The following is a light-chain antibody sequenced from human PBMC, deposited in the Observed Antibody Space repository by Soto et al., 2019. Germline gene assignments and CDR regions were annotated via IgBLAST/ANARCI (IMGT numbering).Light chain of an antibody. V-gene: IGKV3-20*01. J-gene: IGKJ5*01. CDR3: QQYGSSPIT. CDR2: DAS. Sequence: EIVLTQSPGTLSLSPGERATLSCRASQSVSSGFLAWYQQKPGQAPRLLIYDASNRATGIPARFSGSGSETDFTLTISRLEPEDFAVYYCQQYGSSPITFGQGTRLEI. CDR1: QSVSSGF.